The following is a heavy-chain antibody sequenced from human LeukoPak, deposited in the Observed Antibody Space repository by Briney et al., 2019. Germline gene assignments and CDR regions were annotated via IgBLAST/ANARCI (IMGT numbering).Heavy chain of an antibody. CDR2: IIPIFGTA. CDR1: GGTFSSYA. D-gene: IGHD2-2*01. CDR3: ARGGYCSSTSCYPYFDY. V-gene: IGHV1-69*06. J-gene: IGHJ4*02. Sequence: SVKVSCKASGGTFSSYAISWVRQAPGQGLEWMGGIIPIFGTANYAQKFQGRVTITADKSTSTAYMELSGLRSEDTAVYYCARGGYCSSTSCYPYFDYWGQGTLVTVSS.